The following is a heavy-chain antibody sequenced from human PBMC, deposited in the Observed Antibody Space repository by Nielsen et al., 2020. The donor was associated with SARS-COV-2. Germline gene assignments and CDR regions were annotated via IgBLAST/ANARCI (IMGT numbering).Heavy chain of an antibody. V-gene: IGHV3-11*01. D-gene: IGHD5-12*01. J-gene: IGHJ4*02. Sequence: WIRKPPGKGLEWVSYISSSGSTIYYADSVKGRCTISRDNAKNSLYLQMNSLRAEDTAVYYCARAYIALNVWGQGTLVTVSS. CDR2: ISSSGSTI. CDR3: ARAYIALNV.